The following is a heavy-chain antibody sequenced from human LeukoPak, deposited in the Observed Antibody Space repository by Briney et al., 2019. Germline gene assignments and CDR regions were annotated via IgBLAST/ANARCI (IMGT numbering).Heavy chain of an antibody. Sequence: PSQTLSLTCAISGDSVPTNSAAWNWIRQSPSRGLEWLGRTYYRSQWSNEYAVSVKSRITINPDTSKNQFSLQLNSVTPEDTAVYYCARGYYHESSGLRFDYWGQGTLVTVSS. J-gene: IGHJ4*02. CDR1: GDSVPTNSAA. CDR3: ARGYYHESSGLRFDY. V-gene: IGHV6-1*01. D-gene: IGHD3-22*01. CDR2: TYYRSQWSN.